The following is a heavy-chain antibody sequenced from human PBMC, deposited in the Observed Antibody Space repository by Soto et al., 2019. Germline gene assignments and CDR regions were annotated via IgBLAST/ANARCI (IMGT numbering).Heavy chain of an antibody. Sequence: SETLSLTCTVSGGSISSGGYSWTWIRQHPGKGLEWIGYIYYSGGTYYKPSLKSRVTISVDTSNNQFSLQLNSVTPDDTAVYYCVRLIGNSWLDSWGQGTLVTVSS. CDR3: VRLIGNSWLDS. CDR2: IYYSGGT. D-gene: IGHD2-8*01. J-gene: IGHJ5*01. V-gene: IGHV4-31*03. CDR1: GGSISSGGYS.